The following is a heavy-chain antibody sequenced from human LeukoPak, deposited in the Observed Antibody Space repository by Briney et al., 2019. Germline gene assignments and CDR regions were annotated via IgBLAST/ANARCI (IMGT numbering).Heavy chain of an antibody. J-gene: IGHJ4*02. D-gene: IGHD3-16*01. V-gene: IGHV3-15*01. CDR1: GFTFSNAW. CDR2: IKSKTDGGTT. Sequence: GGSLRLSCAASGFTFSNAWMSWVRQAPGKGLEWVGRIKSKTDGGTTDYAAPVKGRFTISRDDSKNTLYLQMNSLKTEDTAVYYCTFGWWTFGGVKSSNNNDYWGQGTLVTVSS. CDR3: TFGWWTFGGVKSSNNNDY.